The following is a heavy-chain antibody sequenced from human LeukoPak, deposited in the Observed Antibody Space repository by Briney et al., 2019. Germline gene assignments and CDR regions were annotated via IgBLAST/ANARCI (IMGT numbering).Heavy chain of an antibody. CDR2: IYYSGST. CDR1: GGSISSYY. D-gene: IGHD3-3*01. CDR3: ARGDDFWSGSAFDI. J-gene: IGHJ3*02. Sequence: SETLSLTCTVSGGSISSYYWSWIRQPPGKGLEWIGYIYYSGSTNYNPSLKSRVTISVDTSKNQFSLKLSSVTAADTAVYYCARGDDFWSGSAFDIWGQGTMVTVSS. V-gene: IGHV4-59*01.